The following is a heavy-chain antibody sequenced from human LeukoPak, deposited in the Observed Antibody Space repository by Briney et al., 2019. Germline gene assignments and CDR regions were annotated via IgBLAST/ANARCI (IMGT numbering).Heavy chain of an antibody. D-gene: IGHD3-16*02. CDR2: MNPYSGGT. Sequence: ASVKVSCKASGYTLTGYYMHWVRQAPGQGLEWMGWMNPYSGGTKYAQKFQGRVTMTRDTSISTAYMELSRLRSDDTAMYYCARDKLGLGELSLYDQWGQGTLVTVFS. J-gene: IGHJ5*02. V-gene: IGHV1-2*02. CDR1: GYTLTGYY. CDR3: ARDKLGLGELSLYDQ.